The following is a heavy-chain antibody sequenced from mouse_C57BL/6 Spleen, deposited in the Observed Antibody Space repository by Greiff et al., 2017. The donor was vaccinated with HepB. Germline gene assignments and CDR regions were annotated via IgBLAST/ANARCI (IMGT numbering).Heavy chain of an antibody. CDR2: INPSTGGT. CDR1: GYSFTGYY. D-gene: IGHD2-3*01. Sequence: VQLQQSGPELVKPGASVKISCKASGYSFTGYYMNWVKQSPEKSLEWIGEINPSTGGTTYNQKFKAKATLTVDKSSSTAYMPLKSLTSEDSAVYYCARGAYDGMDYWGQGTSVTVSS. V-gene: IGHV1-42*01. J-gene: IGHJ4*01. CDR3: ARGAYDGMDY.